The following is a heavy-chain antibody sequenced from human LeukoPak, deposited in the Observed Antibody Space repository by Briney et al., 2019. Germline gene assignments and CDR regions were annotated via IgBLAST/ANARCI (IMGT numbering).Heavy chain of an antibody. CDR2: ISWNSGSI. Sequence: GGSLRLSCAASGFTFSIYWMTWVRQAPGKGLEWVSGISWNSGSIGYADSVKGRFTISRDNAKNSLYLQMNSLRAEDTALYYCAKGGFDDILTGYYNPPDYWGQGTLVTVSS. V-gene: IGHV3-9*01. D-gene: IGHD3-9*01. J-gene: IGHJ4*02. CDR1: GFTFSIYW. CDR3: AKGGFDDILTGYYNPPDY.